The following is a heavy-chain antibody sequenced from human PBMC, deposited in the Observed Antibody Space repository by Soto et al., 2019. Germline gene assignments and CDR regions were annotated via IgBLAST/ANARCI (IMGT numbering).Heavy chain of an antibody. D-gene: IGHD3-22*01. Sequence: QVQLQESGPGLVKPSQTLSLTCTVSGGSISSGDYYWSWIRQPPGKGLEWIGYIYYSGSTYYNPSLKSRVTISVDTSKNQFSLKLSSVTAADTAVYYCARLPQMDPYDSSGPPIVDAFDIWGQGTMVTVSS. J-gene: IGHJ3*02. CDR3: ARLPQMDPYDSSGPPIVDAFDI. CDR2: IYYSGST. V-gene: IGHV4-30-4*01. CDR1: GGSISSGDYY.